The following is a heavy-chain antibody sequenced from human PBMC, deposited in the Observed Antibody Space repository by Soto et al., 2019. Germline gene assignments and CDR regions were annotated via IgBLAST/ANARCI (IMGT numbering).Heavy chain of an antibody. CDR3: ARVEVTATNWFDP. Sequence: QVQLQESGPGLVKPSETMSLSCTVSGGSVSSSAYYWSWIRQPPGEGLEWIGYIYYSGNTNYNPSPKSRVTISLDMSRNEFSLKLHSVTAADTAVYFCARVEVTATNWFDPWGQGALVTVSS. J-gene: IGHJ5*02. CDR2: IYYSGNT. V-gene: IGHV4-61*08. D-gene: IGHD2-15*01. CDR1: GGSVSSSAYY.